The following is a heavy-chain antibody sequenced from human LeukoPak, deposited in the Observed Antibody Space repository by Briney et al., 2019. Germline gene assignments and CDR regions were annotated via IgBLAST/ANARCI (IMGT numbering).Heavy chain of an antibody. CDR3: ARGKYSYGYVAY. V-gene: IGHV4-59*01. Sequence: PSETLSLTCTVSGGSISSYYWSWIRQPPGKGLEWIGSIYYSGSTNYNPSLKSRVTISVDTSKNQFSLKLSSVTAADTAVYYCARGKYSYGYVAYWGQGTLVTVSS. CDR1: GGSISSYY. CDR2: IYYSGST. J-gene: IGHJ4*02. D-gene: IGHD5-18*01.